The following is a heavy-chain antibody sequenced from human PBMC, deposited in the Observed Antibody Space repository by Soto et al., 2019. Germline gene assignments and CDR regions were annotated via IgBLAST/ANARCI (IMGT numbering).Heavy chain of an antibody. V-gene: IGHV4-59*01. CDR3: ARAPMVITRSYFDL. CDR1: GGSISNFY. D-gene: IGHD2-21*01. CDR2: IYDSGNT. J-gene: IGHJ4*02. Sequence: PSETLSLTCSGSGGSISNFYWSWVRQPPGKGLEWIGYIYDSGNTNYNPSLKSRVSISLDTSKKQLSLKLTSVTAADTAVYFCARAPMVITRSYFDLWGQGTPVTVSS.